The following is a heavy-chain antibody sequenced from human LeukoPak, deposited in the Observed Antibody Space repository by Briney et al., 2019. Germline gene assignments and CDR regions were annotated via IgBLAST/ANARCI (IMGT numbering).Heavy chain of an antibody. CDR1: GGSFSGYY. J-gene: IGHJ3*02. CDR2: INHSGST. D-gene: IGHD3-22*01. CDR3: ARHSSGYNNAFDI. V-gene: IGHV4-34*01. Sequence: SETLSLTCAVYGGSFSGYYWSWIRQPPGKGLEWIGEINHSGSTNYNPSLKSRVTISVDTSKNQFSLKLSSVTAADTAVYYCARHSSGYNNAFDIWGQGTMVTVSS.